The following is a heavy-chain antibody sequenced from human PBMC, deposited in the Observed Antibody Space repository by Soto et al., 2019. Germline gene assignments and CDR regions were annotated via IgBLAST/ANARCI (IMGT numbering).Heavy chain of an antibody. CDR3: AREGQWLVHGVNYYYYGMDV. D-gene: IGHD6-19*01. V-gene: IGHV7-4-1*01. J-gene: IGHJ6*02. CDR1: GYTFTSYA. Sequence: ASVKVSCKASGYTFTSYAMNWVRQAPGQGLEWMGWINTNTGNPTYAQGFTGRFVFSLDTSVSTAYLQICSLKAEDTAVYYCAREGQWLVHGVNYYYYGMDVWGQGTTVTVS. CDR2: INTNTGNP.